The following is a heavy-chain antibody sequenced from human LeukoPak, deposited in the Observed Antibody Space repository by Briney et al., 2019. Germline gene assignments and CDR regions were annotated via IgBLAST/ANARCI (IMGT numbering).Heavy chain of an antibody. CDR1: GFTFSIYW. CDR2: TNSDASST. J-gene: IGHJ4*02. D-gene: IGHD6-13*01. Sequence: GGSLRLSCAASGFTFSIYWMHWVRQAPGKGLVWVSRTNSDASSTTYADSVKGRFTISRDNAKNTLYLQMNSLRAEDTAVYYCARGKQDFDNWGQGTPVTVSS. CDR3: ARGKQDFDN. V-gene: IGHV3-74*01.